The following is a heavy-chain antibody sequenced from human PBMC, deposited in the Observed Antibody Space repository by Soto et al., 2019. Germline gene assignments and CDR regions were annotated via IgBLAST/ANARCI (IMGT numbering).Heavy chain of an antibody. Sequence: GGSLRLSCAASGFTFSSYAMSWVRQAPGKGLEWVSAISRSDGSTYYADSVKGRFTISRDNSKNTLSLQMNSLRTEDTAVYYCAKKYSDYAPAFDYWGQGTLVTVSS. CDR1: GFTFSSYA. D-gene: IGHD4-17*01. V-gene: IGHV3-23*01. J-gene: IGHJ4*02. CDR2: ISRSDGST. CDR3: AKKYSDYAPAFDY.